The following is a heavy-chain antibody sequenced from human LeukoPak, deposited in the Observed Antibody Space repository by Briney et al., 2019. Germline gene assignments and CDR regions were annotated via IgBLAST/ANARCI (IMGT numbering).Heavy chain of an antibody. CDR1: GFTFSAYA. V-gene: IGHV3-23*01. Sequence: GGSLRLSCAASGFTFSAYAMNWVRQAPGKGLEWVSVISGSGSRTYYADSVKGRFTISRDNSKNTLYLQMNSLRAGDTAVYYCAKGKVSGYDRGYFDYWGQGTLVTVSS. CDR2: ISGSGSRT. J-gene: IGHJ4*02. CDR3: AKGKVSGYDRGYFDY. D-gene: IGHD3-3*01.